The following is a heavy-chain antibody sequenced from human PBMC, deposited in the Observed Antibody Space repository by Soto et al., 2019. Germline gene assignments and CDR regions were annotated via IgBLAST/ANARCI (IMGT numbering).Heavy chain of an antibody. CDR1: GGTFSSYA. CDR3: ASVLELHYYYGMDV. V-gene: IGHV1-69*13. J-gene: IGHJ6*02. Sequence: SVKVSCKASGGTFSSYAISWVRQAPGQGLEWMGGIIPIFGTANYAQKFQGRVTITADESTSTAYMELSSLRSEDTAVYYCASVLELHYYYGMDVWGQGTTVPVSS. D-gene: IGHD1-7*01. CDR2: IIPIFGTA.